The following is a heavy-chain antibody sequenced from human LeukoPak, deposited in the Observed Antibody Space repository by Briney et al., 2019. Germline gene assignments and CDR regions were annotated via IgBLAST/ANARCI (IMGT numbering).Heavy chain of an antibody. CDR3: ARDYYGSGNYYRDYFDY. Sequence: GRSLRLSCAASGFTFSSYIMNWVRQVPGKGLEWLSYISSSSGTKYYADSVKGRFTISRDNAKNSLYLHMNSLRAEDTAVYYCARDYYGSGNYYRDYFDYWGQGTLVTVSS. J-gene: IGHJ4*02. V-gene: IGHV3-48*01. CDR2: ISSSSGTK. CDR1: GFTFSSYI. D-gene: IGHD3-10*01.